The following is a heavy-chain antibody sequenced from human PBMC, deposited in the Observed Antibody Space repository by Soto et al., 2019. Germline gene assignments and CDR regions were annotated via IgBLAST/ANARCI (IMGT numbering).Heavy chain of an antibody. Sequence: EVQLVESGGGLVQPGGSLRLSCAASGFTFSSYDMHWVRQATGKGLEWVSAIGTAGDPYYPGSVKGRFTISRENAKNSLCLQMNSLRAGDTAVYYCARGGSSGWYGDAFDIWGQGTMVTVSS. CDR3: ARGGSSGWYGDAFDI. V-gene: IGHV3-13*05. J-gene: IGHJ3*02. CDR2: IGTAGDP. D-gene: IGHD6-19*01. CDR1: GFTFSSYD.